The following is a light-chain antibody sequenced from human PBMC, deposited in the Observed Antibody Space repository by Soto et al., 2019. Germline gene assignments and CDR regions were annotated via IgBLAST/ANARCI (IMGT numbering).Light chain of an antibody. CDR3: HKYNSAPLT. V-gene: IGKV1-27*01. CDR2: AAS. J-gene: IGKJ4*01. Sequence: DIQMTQSPSSLSASVGDRVSITCRASQGISNYLAWYQQKPGKVPEILIYAASTLRSGVPSRFSGGGSGTDFTLTISSLQPGDVATYYCHKYNSAPLTFGGGTKVEIK. CDR1: QGISNY.